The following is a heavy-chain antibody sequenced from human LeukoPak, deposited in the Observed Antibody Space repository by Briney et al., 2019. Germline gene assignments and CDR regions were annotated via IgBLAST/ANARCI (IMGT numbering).Heavy chain of an antibody. D-gene: IGHD3-10*01. Sequence: QPGGSLRLSCAASGFTFSSYWMSWVRQAPGKGLEWVANIKQDGSEKYYVDSVKGRFTISRDNAKNSLYLQMNSLRAEDTAVYYCARIDYYGSGSYFYYYYYMDVWGKGTTVTVSS. J-gene: IGHJ6*03. CDR1: GFTFSSYW. CDR2: IKQDGSEK. V-gene: IGHV3-7*01. CDR3: ARIDYYGSGSYFYYYYYMDV.